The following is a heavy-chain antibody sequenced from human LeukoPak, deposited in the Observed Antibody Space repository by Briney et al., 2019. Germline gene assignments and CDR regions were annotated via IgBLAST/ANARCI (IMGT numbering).Heavy chain of an antibody. CDR1: GFTFSSYS. Sequence: PGGSLRLSCAASGFTFSSYSMNWVRQAPGKGLEWVSYISSSSSTIYYADSVKGRFTISRDNAKNSLYLQMNSLRAEDTAVYYCARDSIRDGYTCFDYWGQGTLVTVSS. V-gene: IGHV3-48*04. CDR3: ARDSIRDGYTCFDY. J-gene: IGHJ4*02. CDR2: ISSSSSTI. D-gene: IGHD5-24*01.